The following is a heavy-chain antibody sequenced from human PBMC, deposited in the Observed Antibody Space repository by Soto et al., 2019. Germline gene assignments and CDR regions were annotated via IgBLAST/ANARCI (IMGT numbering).Heavy chain of an antibody. D-gene: IGHD3-22*01. CDR2: IRSKAYGGTT. CDR1: GFTFGDYA. J-gene: IGHJ4*02. V-gene: IGHV3-49*03. Sequence: GGSLRLSCTASGFTFGDYAMSRFRQAPGKGLEWVGFIRSKAYGGTTEYAASVKGRFTISRDDSKSIAYLQMNSLKTEDTAVYYCTRVWYYYDSSGFTYFDYWGQGT. CDR3: TRVWYYYDSSGFTYFDY.